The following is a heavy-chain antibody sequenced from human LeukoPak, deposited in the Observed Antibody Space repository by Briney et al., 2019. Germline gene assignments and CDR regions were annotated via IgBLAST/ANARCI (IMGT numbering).Heavy chain of an antibody. CDR2: ISYDGSNK. D-gene: IGHD1-26*01. CDR3: AKPYIVGATRGYFDY. CDR1: GLTFSRYG. J-gene: IGHJ4*02. Sequence: GGSLRLACAASGLTFSRYGMHWVRQAPGKGLEWVAVISYDGSNKYYADSVKDRFTISRDNSKNTLYLQMNSLRAEDTAVYYCAKPYIVGATRGYFDYWGQGTLVTVSS. V-gene: IGHV3-30*18.